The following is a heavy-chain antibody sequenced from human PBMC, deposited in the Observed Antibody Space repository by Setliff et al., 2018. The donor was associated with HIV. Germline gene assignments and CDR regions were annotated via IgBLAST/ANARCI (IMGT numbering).Heavy chain of an antibody. CDR3: ARLPSYYYYYYMDV. V-gene: IGHV4-30-4*08. CDR1: SGSISSGDYY. CDR2: IFYTGTP. Sequence: SETLSPTCIVSSGSISSGDYYWSWIRQPPGKGLEWIGYIFYTGTPYYNPSLKSRVTMSVDTSKNQISLKLSSVTAADTAVYYCARLPSYYYYYYMDVWGKGTTVTVSS. J-gene: IGHJ6*03.